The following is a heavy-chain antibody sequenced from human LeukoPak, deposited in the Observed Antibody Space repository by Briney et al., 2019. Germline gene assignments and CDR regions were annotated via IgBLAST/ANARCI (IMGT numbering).Heavy chain of an antibody. Sequence: PEGSLRLSCAASGFTFSSYWMHWVRHAPGKGLVWVSRINSDGSSTSYTDSVKGRFTISRDNAKNTLYLQMNSLRAEDTAMCYCARDLGYSSGVDYWGQGTLVTVSS. CDR2: INSDGSST. V-gene: IGHV3-74*01. J-gene: IGHJ4*02. CDR1: GFTFSSYW. D-gene: IGHD6-19*01. CDR3: ARDLGYSSGVDY.